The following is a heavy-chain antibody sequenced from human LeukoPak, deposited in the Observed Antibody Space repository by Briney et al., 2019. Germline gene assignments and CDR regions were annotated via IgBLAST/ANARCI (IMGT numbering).Heavy chain of an antibody. CDR3: ARDQGITMVRGVIGYFDY. CDR1: GYTFTSYY. D-gene: IGHD3-10*01. V-gene: IGHV1-46*01. J-gene: IGHJ4*02. Sequence: ASVKVSCKASGYTFTSYYMHWVRQAPGQGLEWMGIINPSGGSTSYAQKFQGRVTMTRDTSTSTAYMELSSLRSEDTAVYYCARDQGITMVRGVIGYFDYWGQGTLVTVSS. CDR2: INPSGGST.